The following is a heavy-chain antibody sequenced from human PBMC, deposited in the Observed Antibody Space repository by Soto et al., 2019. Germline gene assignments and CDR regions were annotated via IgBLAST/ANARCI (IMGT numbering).Heavy chain of an antibody. Sequence: PSETLSLTCTVSGGTISSGGYYWSWIRQHPGKGLEWIGYIYYSGSTYYNPSLKSRVTISVDTSKNQFSLKLSSVTAADTAVYYCARAPGSNTNYYYYYMDVWGKGITVTVSS. J-gene: IGHJ6*03. V-gene: IGHV4-31*03. CDR2: IYYSGST. CDR1: GGTISSGGYY. CDR3: ARAPGSNTNYYYYYMDV. D-gene: IGHD4-4*01.